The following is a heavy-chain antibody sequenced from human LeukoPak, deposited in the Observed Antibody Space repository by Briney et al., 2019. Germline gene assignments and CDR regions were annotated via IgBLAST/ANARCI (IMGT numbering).Heavy chain of an antibody. CDR3: ARARYCSSTSCFDDY. CDR1: GFTFSSYD. J-gene: IGHJ4*02. V-gene: IGHV3-7*04. D-gene: IGHD2-2*01. CDR2: INQDGSEK. Sequence: PGRSLRLSCAASGFTFSSYDMHWVRQAPGKGLEWVANINQDGSEKYYVDSVKGRFTISRDNAKSSLYLQMNSLRAEDTAVYYCARARYCSSTSCFDDYWGQGSLVTVSS.